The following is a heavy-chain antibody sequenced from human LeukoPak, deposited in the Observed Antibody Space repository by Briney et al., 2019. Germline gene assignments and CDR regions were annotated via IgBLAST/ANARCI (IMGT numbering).Heavy chain of an antibody. D-gene: IGHD2-8*01. J-gene: IGHJ4*02. CDR2: VSLSGLT. CDR1: GGPITTTNW. Sequence: SETLSLPCGVSGGPITTTNWGSSVRAPPGDCLEGIGEVSLSGLTNYNPSLSSRAIMTVDTSKNNPSLKLTSVTAADTAVYSCSRENGAFSPFGYWGQGTLVTVSS. V-gene: IGHV4-4*02. CDR3: SRENGAFSPFGY.